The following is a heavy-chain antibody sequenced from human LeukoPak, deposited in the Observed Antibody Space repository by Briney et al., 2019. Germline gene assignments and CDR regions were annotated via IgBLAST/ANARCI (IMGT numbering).Heavy chain of an antibody. CDR3: VKVGNRYVSTWSDH. CDR2: ISYEGRTI. V-gene: IGHV3-30*18. D-gene: IGHD3-16*02. J-gene: IGHJ5*02. Sequence: GSLRLSCAASGFTFSAYGMHWVRQAPGKGLEWVAVISYEGRTIYYSDSVEGRFTISRDNAKNTLGLQMNSLRVEDTAVYFCVKVGNRYVSTWSDHSGPGTLVTVSS. CDR1: GFTFSAYG.